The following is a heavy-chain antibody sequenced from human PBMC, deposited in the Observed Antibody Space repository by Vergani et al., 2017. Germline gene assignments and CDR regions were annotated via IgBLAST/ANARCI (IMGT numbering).Heavy chain of an antibody. CDR1: GGTFSSYT. Sequence: QVQLVQSGAEVKKPGSSVKVSCKASGGTFSSYTISWVRQAPGQGLEWMGRIIPILGIANYAQKFQGRVTITADKSTSTAYMELSSLRSEDTAVYYCATGNFWSGYSNYFDYWSQGTLVTVSS. D-gene: IGHD3-3*01. V-gene: IGHV1-69*02. J-gene: IGHJ4*02. CDR2: IIPILGIA. CDR3: ATGNFWSGYSNYFDY.